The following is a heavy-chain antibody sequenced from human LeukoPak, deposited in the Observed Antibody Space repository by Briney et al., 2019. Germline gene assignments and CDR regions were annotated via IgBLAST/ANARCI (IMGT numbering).Heavy chain of an antibody. V-gene: IGHV3-23*01. D-gene: IGHD3-16*01. CDR3: AKLGVHPLDNYSVGV. Sequence: PGGSLRLSWAATGCTFSSSAMSWVRQAPGKGLEWVGDILDGGNSTYYANSVKRRLTICRDNSYNSLYLQMNSLRGEGTAVYYCAKLGVHPLDNYSVGVWGKGTTVAVSS. J-gene: IGHJ6*03. CDR2: ILDGGNST. CDR1: GCTFSSSA.